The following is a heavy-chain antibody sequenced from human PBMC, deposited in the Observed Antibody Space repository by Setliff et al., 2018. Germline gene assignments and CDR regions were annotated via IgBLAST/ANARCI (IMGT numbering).Heavy chain of an antibody. CDR1: GESLRGYY. CDR2: INHDGGS. D-gene: IGHD3-22*01. V-gene: IGHV4-34*01. Sequence: TLSLTCAVYGESLRGYYWTWIRQSPGKGLEWIGEINHDGGSNYNPSPKSRVTMSIDMSEKQFSLKLRSVTVADTAVYYCARGQDYYDPSGYYKLGYWGPGTLVTVSS. J-gene: IGHJ4*02. CDR3: ARGQDYYDPSGYYKLGY.